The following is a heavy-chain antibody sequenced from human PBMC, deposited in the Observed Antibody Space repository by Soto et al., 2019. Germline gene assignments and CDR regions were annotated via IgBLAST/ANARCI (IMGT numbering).Heavy chain of an antibody. CDR1: GFTFNSYA. Sequence: EVQLLESGGGLVQPGGSLRLSCAASGFTFNSYAMSWVRQAPGKGLEWVSGISDSGGSTYYADSMKGRFCISRDNSKNTLYVQMSSLRAEVTAVYYCARGSLAARPYHYDYWGQGTLVTVSS. CDR2: ISDSGGST. J-gene: IGHJ4*02. CDR3: ARGSLAARPYHYDY. D-gene: IGHD6-6*01. V-gene: IGHV3-23*01.